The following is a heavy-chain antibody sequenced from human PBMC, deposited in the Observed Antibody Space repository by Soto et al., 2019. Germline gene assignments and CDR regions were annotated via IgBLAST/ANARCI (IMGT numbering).Heavy chain of an antibody. D-gene: IGHD3-22*01. CDR3: ARDTYYYDSSGLDY. V-gene: IGHV4-59*01. J-gene: IGHJ4*02. CDR2: IYYSGST. CDR1: GGSFSGYY. Sequence: SETLSLTCAVYGGSFSGYYWSWIRQPPGKGLEWIGYIYYSGSTNYNPSLKSRVTISVDTSKNQFSLKLSSVTAADTAVYYCARDTYYYDSSGLDYWGQGTLVTVSS.